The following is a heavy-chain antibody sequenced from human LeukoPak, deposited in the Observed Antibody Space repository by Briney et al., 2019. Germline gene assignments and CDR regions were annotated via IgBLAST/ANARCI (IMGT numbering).Heavy chain of an antibody. CDR3: AKGFRSAGS. D-gene: IGHD3-3*01. CDR1: GFTFSSFA. J-gene: IGHJ4*02. CDR2: ITGGGLHT. Sequence: PGGSLRLSCAASGFTFSSFALTWVRQTPGKGLEWVSAITGGGLHTYYADSVKGRFTISRDNSKNTVYLQMNSLRPDDAAVYYCAKGFRSAGSWGQGTLVIVAS. V-gene: IGHV3-23*01.